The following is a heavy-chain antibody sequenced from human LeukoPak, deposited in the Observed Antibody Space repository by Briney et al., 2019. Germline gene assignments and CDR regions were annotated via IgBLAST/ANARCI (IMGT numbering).Heavy chain of an antibody. D-gene: IGHD1-1*01. Sequence: NASETLSLTCAVYGGSFGGYYWSWIRQPPGKGLEWIGEINHSGSTNYNPSLKSRVTISVETSKNQFSLKLSSVTAADTAVYYCARSLEYYGMDVWGQGTTVTVSS. CDR2: INHSGST. CDR3: ARSLEYYGMDV. J-gene: IGHJ6*01. V-gene: IGHV4-34*01. CDR1: GGSFGGYY.